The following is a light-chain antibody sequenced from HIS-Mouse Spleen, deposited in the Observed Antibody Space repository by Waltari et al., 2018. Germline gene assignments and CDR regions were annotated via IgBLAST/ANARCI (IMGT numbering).Light chain of an antibody. J-gene: IGLJ3*02. CDR2: EGS. Sequence: QSALTQPASVSGSPGQSITISCTGTSSDVGSYNLVSWYQTHPGKAPKLMIYEGSKRPSVVSNRFSCSKSGNTASLTISGLQAEDEADYYCCSYAGSSTYWVFGGGTKLTVL. CDR3: CSYAGSSTYWV. CDR1: SSDVGSYNL. V-gene: IGLV2-23*01.